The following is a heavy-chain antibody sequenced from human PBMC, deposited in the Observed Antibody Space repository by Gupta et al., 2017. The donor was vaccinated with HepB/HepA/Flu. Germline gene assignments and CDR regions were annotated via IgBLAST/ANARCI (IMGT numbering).Heavy chain of an antibody. J-gene: IGHJ4*02. CDR2: ISSSGSTI. CDR3: ARVGGSSSWGLGY. Sequence: EVQLVESGGGLVQPGGSLRLSCAAFGFTFSSYEMNWVRQAPGKGLEWVSYISSSGSTIYYADSVKGRFTISRDNAKNSLYLQMNSLRAEDTAVYYCARVGGSSSWGLGYWGQGTLVTGSS. CDR1: GFTFSSYE. D-gene: IGHD6-13*01. V-gene: IGHV3-48*03.